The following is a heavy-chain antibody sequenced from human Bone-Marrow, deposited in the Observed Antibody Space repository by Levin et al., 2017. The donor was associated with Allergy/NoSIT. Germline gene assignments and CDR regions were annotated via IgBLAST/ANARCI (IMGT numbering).Heavy chain of an antibody. CDR1: GFTFSDHY. Sequence: QTGGSLRLSCVASGFTFSDHYMDWVRQAPGKGLEWVGRIRNKANSYSTEYAASVKGRFTVSRDESKNLLYLQMNSLKTEDTAVYYCARGAGGTTHRTGAGTLYIFGMDVWGQGTTVTVSS. V-gene: IGHV3-72*01. J-gene: IGHJ6*02. CDR3: ARGAGGTTHRTGAGTLYIFGMDV. CDR2: IRNKANSYST. D-gene: IGHD1-1*01.